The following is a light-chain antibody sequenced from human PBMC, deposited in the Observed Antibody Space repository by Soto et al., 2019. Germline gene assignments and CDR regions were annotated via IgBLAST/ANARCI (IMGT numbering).Light chain of an antibody. CDR3: SSYTSSSTRV. CDR1: SSDVGGYNY. Sequence: QSALTQPASVSGSPGQSITISCTGTSSDVGGYNYVSWYQQHPGKAPKLMIYEVSNRPSGVSNRFSGSKSVNTASLTISGLQAEDDADYYCSSYTSSSTRVFGGGTQLTVL. CDR2: EVS. J-gene: IGLJ3*02. V-gene: IGLV2-14*01.